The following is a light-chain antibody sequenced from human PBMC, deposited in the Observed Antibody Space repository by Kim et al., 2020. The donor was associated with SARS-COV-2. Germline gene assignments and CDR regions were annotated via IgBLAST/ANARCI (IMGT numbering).Light chain of an antibody. CDR1: KLGDKY. CDR3: HARDCSTFYV. J-gene: IGLJ1*01. V-gene: IGLV3-1*01. Sequence: SYELTQPPSVSVSPGQTVSITCSGDKLGDKYVSWYQQRPGQSPALVIYRDNKRPSGIPERFSGSNSGNTATLTISGTHAMDEAEYYCHARDCSTFYVFG. CDR2: RDN.